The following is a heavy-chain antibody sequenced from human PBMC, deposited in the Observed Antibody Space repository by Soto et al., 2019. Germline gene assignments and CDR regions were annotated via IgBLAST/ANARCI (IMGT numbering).Heavy chain of an antibody. Sequence: QVQLVQSGAEVKKPGSSVKVSCKASGGTFSSYAISWVRQAPGQGLEWMGGIIPIFGTANYAQKFQGRVTITADESTSTAYMKLSSLRSEDTAVYYCARSLGVGYCSGKSHYYYGMEVWGQGTTVTVSS. D-gene: IGHD3-10*01. CDR3: ARSLGVGYCSGKSHYYYGMEV. V-gene: IGHV1-69*01. CDR2: IIPIFGTA. J-gene: IGHJ6*02. CDR1: GGTFSSYA.